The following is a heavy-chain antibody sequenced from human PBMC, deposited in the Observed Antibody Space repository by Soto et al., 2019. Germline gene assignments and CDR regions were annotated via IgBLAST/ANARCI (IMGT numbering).Heavy chain of an antibody. Sequence: RGESLKISCKGSGYSFTSYWIAWVRQMPGKGLEWMGIIYPGDSDTRYSPSFQGQVTISADKSISTAYLQWSSLKASDTAMYYCARRDIAVAGRIDYWGQGTLVTVSS. CDR1: GYSFTSYW. J-gene: IGHJ4*02. CDR2: IYPGDSDT. D-gene: IGHD6-19*01. V-gene: IGHV5-51*01. CDR3: ARRDIAVAGRIDY.